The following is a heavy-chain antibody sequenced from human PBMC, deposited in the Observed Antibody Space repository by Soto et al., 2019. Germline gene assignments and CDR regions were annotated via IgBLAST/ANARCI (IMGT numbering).Heavy chain of an antibody. J-gene: IGHJ6*02. V-gene: IGHV3-30*03. Sequence: QVQLVESGGGVVQPGRSLRLFCAASGFTFSTYGMHWVRQAPGKGLECVAVISYDGSNKYYADSVKGRFTISRDNSKNTLYLQMNSLRAEDTAVYYCARVVPAAMYYYYGMDVWGQGTTVTVSS. D-gene: IGHD2-2*01. CDR2: ISYDGSNK. CDR3: ARVVPAAMYYYYGMDV. CDR1: GFTFSTYG.